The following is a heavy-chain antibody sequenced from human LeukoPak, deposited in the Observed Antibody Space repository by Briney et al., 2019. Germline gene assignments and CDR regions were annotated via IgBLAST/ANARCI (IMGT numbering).Heavy chain of an antibody. CDR3: ARGLAAGMYYFDY. CDR2: IIPILGIA. CDR1: GGTFSSYA. V-gene: IGHV1-69*04. Sequence: SVKVSCKASGGTFSSYAISWVRQAPGQGLEWMGRIIPILGIANYAQKFQGRVTITADKSTSTAYMEPSSLRSEDTAVYYCARGLAAGMYYFDYWGQGTLVTVSS. D-gene: IGHD6-13*01. J-gene: IGHJ4*02.